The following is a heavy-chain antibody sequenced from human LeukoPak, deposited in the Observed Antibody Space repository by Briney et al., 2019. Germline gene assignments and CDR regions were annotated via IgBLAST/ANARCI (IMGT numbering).Heavy chain of an antibody. V-gene: IGHV3-66*01. Sequence: GRSLRLSCAASGFLVSKNYMSWARQAPGKGLEWVSIISSAGATHYVDSVKGRFTISRDNSKNTLYLQMNSLRAEDTAVYLCATRGLSGHYYGMDVWGQGTTVTVAS. CDR2: ISSAGAT. CDR1: GFLVSKNY. J-gene: IGHJ6*02. CDR3: ATRGLSGHYYGMDV. D-gene: IGHD3/OR15-3a*01.